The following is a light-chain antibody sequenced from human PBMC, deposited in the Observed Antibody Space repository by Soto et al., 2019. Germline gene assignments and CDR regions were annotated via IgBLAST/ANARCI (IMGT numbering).Light chain of an antibody. CDR1: SSNIGSNY. CDR2: RSN. CDR3: AAWDDSLSAWV. Sequence: QSVLTQPPSASGTPGQRVTISCSGSSSNIGSNYVYWYQQLPGTAPKLLIYRSNQRPSEVPDRISGSKSGTSASLAISGLRSEDEADYFGAAWDDSLSAWVFGGGTKLTVL. V-gene: IGLV1-47*01. J-gene: IGLJ3*02.